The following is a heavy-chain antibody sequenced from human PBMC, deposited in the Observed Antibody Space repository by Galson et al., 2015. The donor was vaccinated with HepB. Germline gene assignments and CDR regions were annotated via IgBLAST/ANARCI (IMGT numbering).Heavy chain of an antibody. CDR2: ISYDGSNK. D-gene: IGHD3-3*01. CDR1: AFTFSNYD. CDR3: AKGGGSGYSDYYYYYMDV. J-gene: IGHJ6*03. Sequence: SLRLSCAPSAFTFSNYDMHWVRQAPGKGLEWVAVISYDGSNKYYADSVKGRFTISRYNSKNTLYLQMNSLRAEDTAVYYCAKGGGSGYSDYYYYYMDVWGKGTTVTVSS. V-gene: IGHV3-30*18.